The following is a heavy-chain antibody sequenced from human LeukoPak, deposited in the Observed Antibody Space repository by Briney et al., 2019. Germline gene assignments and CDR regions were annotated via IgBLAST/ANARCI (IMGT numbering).Heavy chain of an antibody. CDR3: ARSSFGAYYYGMDV. J-gene: IGHJ6*02. CDR2: IIPILGIA. V-gene: IGHV1-69*04. CDR1: GGTFSSYA. Sequence: GASVKVSCKASGGTFSSYATSWVRQAPGQGLEWMGRIIPILGIANYAQKFQGRVTITADKSTSTAYMELSSLRSEDTAVYYCARSSFGAYYYGMDVWGQGTTVTVSS. D-gene: IGHD3-10*01.